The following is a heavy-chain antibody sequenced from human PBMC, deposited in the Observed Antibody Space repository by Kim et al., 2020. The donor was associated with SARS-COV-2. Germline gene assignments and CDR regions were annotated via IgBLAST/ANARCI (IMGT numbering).Heavy chain of an antibody. CDR2: VSSGSHYL. CDR3: ASQVIGATLAFDL. D-gene: IGHD1-26*01. Sequence: GGSLRLSCAAYGFIFSAYTMHWVRQAPGRGLQWVASVSSGSHYLYYADSVRGRFTISRDNAKNSLYLQMNSLRAEDTAVYYCASQVIGATLAFDLWGQGTMVTVSS. J-gene: IGHJ3*01. V-gene: IGHV3-21*06. CDR1: GFIFSAYT.